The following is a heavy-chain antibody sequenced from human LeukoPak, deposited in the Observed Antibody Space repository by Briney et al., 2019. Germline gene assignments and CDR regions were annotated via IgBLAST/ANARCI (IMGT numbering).Heavy chain of an antibody. Sequence: PGGSLRLSCVASGVTVSTNYMSWVRQAPGKGLEWVSVIYSGDSTYYADSVKGRFIISRDTSKNIVYLQMNSLRAEDTAVYYCAELGITMIGGVWGKGTTVTISS. D-gene: IGHD3-10*02. V-gene: IGHV3-66*01. CDR1: GVTVSTNY. J-gene: IGHJ6*04. CDR2: IYSGDST. CDR3: AELGITMIGGV.